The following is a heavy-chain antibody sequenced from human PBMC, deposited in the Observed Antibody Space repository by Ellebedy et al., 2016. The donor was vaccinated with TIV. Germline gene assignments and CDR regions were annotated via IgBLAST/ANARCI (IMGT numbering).Heavy chain of an antibody. CDR1: GFVFSDYA. CDR2: ILRDASSK. V-gene: IGHV3-30-3*01. D-gene: IGHD2-21*02. CDR3: ARDARLPGGMDY. Sequence: GESLKISCAASGFVFSDYAMHWVRQGPGKGLEWVALILRDASSKYYADSVRGRFSISRNNAKNTLYLQMNSLRAEDTAGYYCARDARLPGGMDYWGQGTLVPVSS. J-gene: IGHJ4*02.